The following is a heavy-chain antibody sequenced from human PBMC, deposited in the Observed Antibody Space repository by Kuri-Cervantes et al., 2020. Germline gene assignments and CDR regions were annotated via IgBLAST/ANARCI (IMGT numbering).Heavy chain of an antibody. CDR1: GFTFDDYA. D-gene: IGHD6-19*01. Sequence: GGSLRLSCAASGFTFDDYAMHWVRQAPGKGLEWVSGISWNSGSIGYADSVKGRFTISKDNSKNTLSLQLDSLRDDDTAVYYCAREGYSSGKAGIFDIWGQGTMVTVSS. CDR3: AREGYSSGKAGIFDI. CDR2: ISWNSGSI. V-gene: IGHV3-9*01. J-gene: IGHJ3*02.